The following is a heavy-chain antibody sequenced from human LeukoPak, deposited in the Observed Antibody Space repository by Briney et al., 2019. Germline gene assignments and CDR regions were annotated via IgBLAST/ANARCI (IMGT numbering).Heavy chain of an antibody. Sequence: GGSLRLSCAASGFTFSSYSINWVRQAPGKGLEWVSSISSSSSYIYYAGSVKGRFTISRDNAKNSLYLQMNSLRAEDTAVYYCARDCGSGARRTYGMDVWGQGTTVTVSS. CDR3: ARDCGSGARRTYGMDV. D-gene: IGHD4/OR15-4a*01. J-gene: IGHJ6*02. V-gene: IGHV3-21*01. CDR2: ISSSSSYI. CDR1: GFTFSSYS.